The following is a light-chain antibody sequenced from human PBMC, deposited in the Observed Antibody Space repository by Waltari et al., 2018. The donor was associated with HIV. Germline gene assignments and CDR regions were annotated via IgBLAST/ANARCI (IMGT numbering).Light chain of an antibody. CDR1: QSIGSN. J-gene: IGKJ2*01. CDR3: HQSSSLPHT. Sequence: EIVLTQSPDVQSVTPKENVTITCRASQSIGSNLHWYQQKPDQSPKLLIKYASRSFSGVPSRFSGSGSGTDFTLTISRLEAEDAATYYCHQSSSLPHTFGQGTKLEIK. CDR2: YAS. V-gene: IGKV6-21*01.